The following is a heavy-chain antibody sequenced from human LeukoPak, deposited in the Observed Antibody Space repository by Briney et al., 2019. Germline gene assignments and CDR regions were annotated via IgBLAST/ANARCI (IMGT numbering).Heavy chain of an antibody. V-gene: IGHV3-23*01. CDR3: AKDWSGYSFGTFGH. J-gene: IGHJ5*02. CDR2: ISGSGGST. CDR1: GFTFSSYA. Sequence: GGSLRLSCAASGFTFSSYAMSWVRQAPGKGLEWVSGISGSGGSTYYADFVKGRFTNSRDNSKNTQYLQMNSLRAEDTAVYYCAKDWSGYSFGTFGHWGRGTLVTVSS. D-gene: IGHD3-3*01.